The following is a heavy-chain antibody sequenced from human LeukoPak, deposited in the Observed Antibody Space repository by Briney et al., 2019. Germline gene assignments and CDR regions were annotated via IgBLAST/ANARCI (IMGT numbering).Heavy chain of an antibody. J-gene: IGHJ4*02. CDR2: INQDGSQK. V-gene: IGHV3-7*01. D-gene: IGHD2-2*01. CDR3: ALSSTGRGGRDY. Sequence: GGSLRLSCVASAFTFSDYWMSWVRQAPGKGLEWVANINQDGSQKYCVDSVKGRFSISRDNARNSLYLQMNSLRADDTAVYYCALSSTGRGGRDYWGQGTLVTVSS. CDR1: AFTFSDYW.